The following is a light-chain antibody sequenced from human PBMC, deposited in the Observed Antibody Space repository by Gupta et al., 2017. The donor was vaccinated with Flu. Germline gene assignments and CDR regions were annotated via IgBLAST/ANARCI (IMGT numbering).Light chain of an antibody. CDR1: SSNIGSST. J-gene: IGLJ3*02. CDR3: AAWDDSLNGWV. V-gene: IGLV1-44*01. CDR2: SNN. Sequence: QSVLTQPPSASVTPGQRVTISCSGSSSNIGSSTVNWYQQLPGTAPKLLIYSNNQRPSGVPDRFSGSKSGTSASLAISGLQSEDEADYYCAAWDDSLNGWVFGGGTKLTVL.